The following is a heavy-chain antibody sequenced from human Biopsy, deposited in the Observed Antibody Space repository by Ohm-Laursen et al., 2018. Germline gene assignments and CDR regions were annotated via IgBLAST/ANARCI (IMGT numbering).Heavy chain of an antibody. D-gene: IGHD3-10*01. CDR2: IGGSGGST. J-gene: IGHJ3*02. Sequence: SLRLSCAASGFTFRSYAMSWVRQAPGKGLEWVSGIGGSGGSTYYADSVRGRFTISRDNSESTLYLQMNSLRADDTAVYHCAKAPCTQFGPGACHDPFDKWGQGTTVTVSS. CDR1: GFTFRSYA. V-gene: IGHV3-23*01. CDR3: AKAPCTQFGPGACHDPFDK.